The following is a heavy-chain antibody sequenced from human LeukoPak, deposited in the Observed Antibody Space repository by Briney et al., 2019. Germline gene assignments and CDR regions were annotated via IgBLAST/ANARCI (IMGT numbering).Heavy chain of an antibody. CDR2: IYYTGNT. Sequence: PSETLSLTCSVSGDSIIGYYWGWIRQPPGEGLEWIGNIYYTGNTYYNPSLKSRVTISVDTSKNQFSLKLSSVTAADTAVYYCARVMEYYYGLFDYWGQGTLVTVSS. CDR1: GDSIIGYY. J-gene: IGHJ4*02. D-gene: IGHD3-10*01. CDR3: ARVMEYYYGLFDY. V-gene: IGHV4-39*01.